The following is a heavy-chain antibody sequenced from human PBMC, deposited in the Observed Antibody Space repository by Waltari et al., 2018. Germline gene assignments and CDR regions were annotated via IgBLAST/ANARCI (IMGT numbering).Heavy chain of an antibody. CDR3: ARDPHCSGGSCYSGGNFDY. J-gene: IGHJ4*02. CDR1: GGTFSSYA. CDR2: IIPIFGTA. Sequence: QVQLVQSGAEVKKPGSSVKVSCKASGGTFSSYAISWVRPAPGQGLEWMGGIIPIFGTANYAQKFQGRVTITADKSTSTAYMELSSLRSEDTAVYYCARDPHCSGGSCYSGGNFDYWGQGTLVTVSS. V-gene: IGHV1-69*14. D-gene: IGHD2-15*01.